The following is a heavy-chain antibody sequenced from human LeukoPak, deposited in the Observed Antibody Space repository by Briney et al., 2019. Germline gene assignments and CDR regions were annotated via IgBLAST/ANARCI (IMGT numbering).Heavy chain of an antibody. Sequence: PSETLSLTCTVPGGSISSSSYYWGWIRQPPGKGLEWIGSIYYSGSTYYSPSLKSRVTISVDTSKNQFSLKLSSVTAADTAVYYCASPQYGAKGDYWGQGTLVTVSS. V-gene: IGHV4-39*07. J-gene: IGHJ4*02. CDR1: GGSISSSSYY. CDR2: IYYSGST. D-gene: IGHD4-17*01. CDR3: ASPQYGAKGDY.